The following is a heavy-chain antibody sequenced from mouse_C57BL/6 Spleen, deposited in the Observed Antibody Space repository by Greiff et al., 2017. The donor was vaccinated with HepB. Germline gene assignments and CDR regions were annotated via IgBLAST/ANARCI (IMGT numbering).Heavy chain of an antibody. J-gene: IGHJ2*01. V-gene: IGHV5-4*03. CDR3: ARGFTTVVAFDY. D-gene: IGHD1-1*01. Sequence: EVKLMESGGGLVKPGGSLKLSCAASGFTFSSYAMSWVRQTPEKRLEWVATISDGGSYTYYPDNVKGRFTISRDNAKNNLYLQMSHLKSEDTAMYYCARGFTTVVAFDYWGQGTTLTVSS. CDR2: ISDGGSYT. CDR1: GFTFSSYA.